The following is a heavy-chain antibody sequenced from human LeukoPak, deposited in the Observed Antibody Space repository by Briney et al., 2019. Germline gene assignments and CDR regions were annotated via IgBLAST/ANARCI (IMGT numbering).Heavy chain of an antibody. V-gene: IGHV3-23*01. CDR3: AKGHRSSSSFFDS. D-gene: IGHD6-19*01. Sequence: GGSLRLSCAAFSGFAMSWGRQAPGRGLEWVSAINGRGDDTYYPDSVKGRFTISRDNSNNTLYLQMNSLRAEDTAVYYCAKGHRSSSSFFDSWGQGILVTVSS. J-gene: IGHJ4*02. CDR1: SGFA. CDR2: INGRGDDT.